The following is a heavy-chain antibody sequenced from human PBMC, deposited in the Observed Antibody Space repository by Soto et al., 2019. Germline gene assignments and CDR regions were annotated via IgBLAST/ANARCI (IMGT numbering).Heavy chain of an antibody. V-gene: IGHV3-74*01. Sequence: EVQLVESGGGLVQPGGSLRLSCAASGFTFSSHWIHWVRQAPGKGLVWVSRINSGGSTTDYADSVKGRFTISRDNAKNTLYLQMNGLRGEESAVYHCVRGASGYYYVDSWAQGTLVTVSS. D-gene: IGHD3-22*01. CDR1: GFTFSSHW. CDR2: INSGGSTT. CDR3: VRGASGYYYVDS. J-gene: IGHJ4*02.